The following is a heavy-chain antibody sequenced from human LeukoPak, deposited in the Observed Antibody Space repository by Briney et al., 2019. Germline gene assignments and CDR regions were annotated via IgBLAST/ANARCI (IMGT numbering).Heavy chain of an antibody. Sequence: AAVKVSCKASGYTFTNYAMNWVRQAPGQGLEWMGWMNTNTGNPTYAQGFTGRFVFSLDTSVSTAYLQISSLKTEDTAVYYCAVLSYDSSGYYYPFDYWGQGTLVTVSS. D-gene: IGHD3-22*01. CDR3: AVLSYDSSGYYYPFDY. J-gene: IGHJ4*02. CDR2: MNTNTGNP. V-gene: IGHV7-4-1*02. CDR1: GYTFTNYA.